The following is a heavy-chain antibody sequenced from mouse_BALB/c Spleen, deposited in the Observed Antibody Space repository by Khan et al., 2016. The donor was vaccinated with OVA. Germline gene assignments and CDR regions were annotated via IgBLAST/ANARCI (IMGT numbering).Heavy chain of an antibody. V-gene: IGHV9-1*02. D-gene: IGHD1-1*02. CDR1: GYTFTNYG. CDR3: ARGGYYGQYFDY. J-gene: IGHJ2*01. Sequence: QVQLQQSGPELKKPGETVKISCKASGYTFTNYGMNWVKQAPGKGLKWMGWINTHTGEPTYADDFKGRFAFSLETSASTAYLQINNLKSEGMATYFCARGGYYGQYFDYWGQGTTLTVSS. CDR2: INTHTGEP.